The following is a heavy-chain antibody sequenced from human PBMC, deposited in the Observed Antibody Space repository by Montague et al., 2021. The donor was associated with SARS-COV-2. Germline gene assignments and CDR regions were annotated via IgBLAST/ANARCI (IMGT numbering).Heavy chain of an antibody. Sequence: SETLSLTCNVSGGSISPYYWSWIRQSPGKGLECIGYTSYSGSTDYNPSLKSRVTISIDTSKNQFSLKLSSVTAADTAVYYCARWGEYYDSPYYYYAMDVWGQGTTVTVSS. CDR1: GGSISPYY. V-gene: IGHV4-59*12. CDR3: ARWGEYYDSPYYYYAMDV. J-gene: IGHJ6*02. CDR2: TSYSGST. D-gene: IGHD3-3*01.